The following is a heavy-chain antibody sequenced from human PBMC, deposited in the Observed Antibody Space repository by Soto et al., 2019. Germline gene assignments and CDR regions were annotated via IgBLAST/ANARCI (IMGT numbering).Heavy chain of an antibody. J-gene: IGHJ6*02. Sequence: SETLSLTCTVSGGSVSSGSYYWSWIRQPPGKGLEWIGYIYYSGSTNYNPSLKSRGTISVDTSKNQLSLKLSSVTAADAAVYYCARDRLYSSCRLRPSSYGMDVCGQGPTVTVSS. CDR3: ARDRLYSSCRLRPSSYGMDV. D-gene: IGHD6-6*01. CDR1: GGSVSSGSYY. V-gene: IGHV4-61*01. CDR2: IYYSGST.